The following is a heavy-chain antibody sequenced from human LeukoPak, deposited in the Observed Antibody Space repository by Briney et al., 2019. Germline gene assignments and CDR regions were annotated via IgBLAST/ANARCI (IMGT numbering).Heavy chain of an antibody. CDR2: INPNSGGT. V-gene: IGHV1-2*02. J-gene: IGHJ4*02. D-gene: IGHD2-2*01. CDR3: ARDLAPSYCSSTSCYRGGSDY. Sequence: GASVKVSCKASGYTFTGYYIHWVRQAPGQGLELVGWINPNSGGTNHAQKFQGRGTMTRDTSISTDYMELSRLRSDDTAVYYCARDLAPSYCSSTSCYRGGSDYWGQGTLVTVSS. CDR1: GYTFTGYY.